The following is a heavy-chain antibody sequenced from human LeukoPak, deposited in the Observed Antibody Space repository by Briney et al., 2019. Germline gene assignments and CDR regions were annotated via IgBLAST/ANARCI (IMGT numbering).Heavy chain of an antibody. CDR2: ISYDGSNK. V-gene: IGHV3-30*03. CDR1: GFTFSSYG. CDR3: AQPTSYMSGWYGLLDY. D-gene: IGHD6-19*01. Sequence: GGSLRLFCAASGFTFSSYGMHWVRQAPGKGLEWVAVISYDGSNKYYAGSVKGRFTISRDNSKSTVYLQMNSLTTEDTAVYYCAQPTSYMSGWYGLLDYWGRGTLVTVSS. J-gene: IGHJ4*02.